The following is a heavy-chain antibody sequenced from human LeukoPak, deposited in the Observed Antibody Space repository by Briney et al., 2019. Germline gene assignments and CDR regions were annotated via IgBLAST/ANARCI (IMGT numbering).Heavy chain of an antibody. J-gene: IGHJ4*02. V-gene: IGHV3-30*18. CDR2: ISYDGSNK. CDR3: AKEHYYDSSGYYPSFDY. CDR1: GFTFSSYG. Sequence: GRSLRLSCAASGFTFSSYGMHWVRQAPGKGLGWVAVISYDGSNKYYADSVKGRFTISRDNSKSTLYLQMNSLRAEDTAVYYCAKEHYYDSSGYYPSFDYWGQGTLVTVSS. D-gene: IGHD3-22*01.